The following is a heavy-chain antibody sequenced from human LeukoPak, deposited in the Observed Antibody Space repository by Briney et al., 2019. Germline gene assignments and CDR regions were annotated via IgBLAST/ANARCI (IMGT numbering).Heavy chain of an antibody. J-gene: IGHJ4*02. V-gene: IGHV3-30*04. CDR2: ISYDGSNK. Sequence: GGSLRLSCAASGFTFSSYAMHWVRQAPGKGLEWVAVISYDGSNKYYADSVKGRFTISRDNSKNTLYLQMNSLRAEDTAVYYCAKDLTTVTSQGDYWGQGTLVTVSS. D-gene: IGHD4-17*01. CDR1: GFTFSSYA. CDR3: AKDLTTVTSQGDY.